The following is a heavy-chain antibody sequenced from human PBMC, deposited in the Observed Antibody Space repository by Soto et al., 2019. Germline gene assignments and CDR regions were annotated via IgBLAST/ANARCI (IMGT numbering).Heavy chain of an antibody. Sequence: QVQLQQWGAGLLKPSETLSLTCAVYGGSFSGYYWSWIRQPPGKGLEWIGEINHSGSTNYNPSLKSRVTISVDTSKNQFSVKLSSMTAADTAVYYCASGVGARRAYYFDYWGQGTLVTVSS. V-gene: IGHV4-34*01. CDR1: GGSFSGYY. CDR2: INHSGST. J-gene: IGHJ4*02. D-gene: IGHD2-15*01. CDR3: ASGVGARRAYYFDY.